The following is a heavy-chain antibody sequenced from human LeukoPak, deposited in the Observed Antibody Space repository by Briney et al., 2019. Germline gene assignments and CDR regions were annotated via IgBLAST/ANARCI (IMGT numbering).Heavy chain of an antibody. CDR1: GGSISSSSYY. Sequence: SETLSLTCTVSGGSISSSSYYWGWIRQPPGKGLEWIGEINHSGSTNYNPSLKSRVTISVDTSKNQFSLKLSSVTAADTAVYYCARGGGITMVRGVIIRVGPFLDYWGQGTLVTVSS. CDR2: INHSGST. J-gene: IGHJ4*02. CDR3: ARGGGITMVRGVIIRVGPFLDY. V-gene: IGHV4-39*07. D-gene: IGHD3-10*01.